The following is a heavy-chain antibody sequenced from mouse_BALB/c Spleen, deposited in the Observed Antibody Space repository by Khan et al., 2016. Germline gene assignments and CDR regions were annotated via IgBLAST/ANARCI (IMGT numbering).Heavy chain of an antibody. CDR2: ISSGSSTI. Sequence: EVELVESGGGLVQPGGSRKLSCAASGFTFSRFVMHWVRQAPEKGLEWVAYISSGSSTIYYADTLKGRFTISRDNPKIALFLQMTSRRSEDTARYYCARGDYWGQGTTLTVSS. V-gene: IGHV5-17*02. CDR1: GFTFSRFV. J-gene: IGHJ2*01. CDR3: ARGDY.